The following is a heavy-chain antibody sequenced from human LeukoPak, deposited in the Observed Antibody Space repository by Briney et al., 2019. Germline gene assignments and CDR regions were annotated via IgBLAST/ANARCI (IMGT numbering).Heavy chain of an antibody. CDR2: ITISGHTK. J-gene: IGHJ5*02. CDR1: GFAFSTYE. V-gene: IGHV3-48*03. CDR3: ARGDPHADL. Sequence: GGSLRLSCAASGFAFSTYEMSWVRQAPGKGLEWIADITISGHTKNYADSVKGRFTISRDNARSSLYLQMDSLRVEDTGVFYCARGDPHADLWGQGTLVTVSS.